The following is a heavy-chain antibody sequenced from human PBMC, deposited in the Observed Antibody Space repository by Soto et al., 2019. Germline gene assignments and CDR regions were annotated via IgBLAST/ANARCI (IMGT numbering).Heavy chain of an antibody. CDR2: FFVTDRI. V-gene: IGHV4-4*07. CDR3: ARGLGRYFDL. J-gene: IGHJ2*01. CDR1: GDSIRGYS. D-gene: IGHD3-16*01. Sequence: SETLSLTCTVSGDSIRGYSWSWIRQPAGQGLESLGRFFVTDRINYNPSLKSRVTMSLDTSTNQFSLRLTSVTAADTAVYFCARGLGRYFDLWGRGTLVTVS.